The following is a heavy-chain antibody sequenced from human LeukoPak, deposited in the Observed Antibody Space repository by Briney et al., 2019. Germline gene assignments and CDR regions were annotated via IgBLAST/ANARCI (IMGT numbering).Heavy chain of an antibody. V-gene: IGHV1-2*02. CDR3: ARDPHYTSNLDY. D-gene: IGHD3-3*01. J-gene: IGHJ4*02. CDR2: INPNSGGT. Sequence: APVKVSCKASGYTFTGYYMHWVRQAPGQGLEWMGWINPNSGGTNYAQKFQGRVTMTRDTSISTAYMELSRLRSDDTAVYYCARDPHYTSNLDYWGQGTLVTVSS. CDR1: GYTFTGYY.